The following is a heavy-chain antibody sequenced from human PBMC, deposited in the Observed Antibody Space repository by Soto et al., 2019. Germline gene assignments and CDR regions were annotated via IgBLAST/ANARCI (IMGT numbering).Heavy chain of an antibody. CDR1: GFTFSDHY. CDR3: ARLRHTGYFDY. Sequence: QVQLVESGGGLVKPGGSLRLSCVASGFTFSDHYMTWIRQAPGKGLEWLSYISTSSRYTNYADSVKGRFTISRDNAMNSLYLQMNSLRAEDTAVYYCARLRHTGYFDYWGQGTLVTVSS. V-gene: IGHV3-11*05. J-gene: IGHJ4*02. CDR2: ISTSSRYT.